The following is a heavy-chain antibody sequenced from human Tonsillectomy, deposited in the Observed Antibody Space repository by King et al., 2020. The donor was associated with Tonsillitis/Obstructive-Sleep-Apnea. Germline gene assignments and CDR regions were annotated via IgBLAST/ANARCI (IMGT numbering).Heavy chain of an antibody. D-gene: IGHD3-10*01. Sequence: VQLVQSGSEVKKPGESLKISCQCSGYIFTNYWIGWVRQRPVKSLDWVGIVYPGDSDTRHSPSFQGQVTISADKSITTAYLQWSSLKASDTAMYYCARHKGSGSYRGAFDIWGQGTLVTVSS. J-gene: IGHJ3*02. CDR1: GYIFTNYW. CDR3: ARHKGSGSYRGAFDI. V-gene: IGHV5-51*01. CDR2: VYPGDSDT.